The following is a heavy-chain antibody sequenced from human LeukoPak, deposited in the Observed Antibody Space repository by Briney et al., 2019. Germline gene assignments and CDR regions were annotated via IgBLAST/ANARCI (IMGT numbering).Heavy chain of an antibody. CDR1: GFTFSSYW. J-gene: IGHJ4*02. V-gene: IGHV3-74*01. CDR2: INSDGSST. CDR3: ATEFLMGAIDS. Sequence: GSLRLSCAASGFTFSSYWMHWVRQAPGKGLVWVSRINSDGSSTSYADSVKGRFTISRDNSKNILYLQMNSLRADDTAVYYCATEFLMGAIDSWGQGSLVAVSS. D-gene: IGHD1-26*01.